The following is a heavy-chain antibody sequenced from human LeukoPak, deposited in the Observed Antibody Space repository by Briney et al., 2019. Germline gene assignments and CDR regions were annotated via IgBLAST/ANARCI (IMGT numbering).Heavy chain of an antibody. Sequence: GRSLRLSCAASGFTFDDYAMHWVRQAPGKGLEWVSGISWNSGSIGYADSVKGRFTIYRDNAKNSLYLQMNSLRAEDTALYYCAKGWDPMTRGYFDYWGQGTLVTVSS. J-gene: IGHJ4*02. CDR1: GFTFDDYA. V-gene: IGHV3-9*01. D-gene: IGHD1-26*01. CDR2: ISWNSGSI. CDR3: AKGWDPMTRGYFDY.